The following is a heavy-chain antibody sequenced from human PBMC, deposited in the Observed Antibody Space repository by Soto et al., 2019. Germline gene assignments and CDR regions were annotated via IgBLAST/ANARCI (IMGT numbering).Heavy chain of an antibody. V-gene: IGHV6-1*01. J-gene: IGHJ6*02. CDR2: TYYRSKWYN. D-gene: IGHD6-19*01. Sequence: SQTLSLTCAISGDSVSSNSAAWNWIRQSPSRGLEWLGRTYYRSKWYNDYAVSVKSRITINPDTSKNQFSLQLNSVTPEDTAVYYCAGSLAVAGNYYYYGMDVWGQGTTVTVSS. CDR3: AGSLAVAGNYYYYGMDV. CDR1: GDSVSSNSAA.